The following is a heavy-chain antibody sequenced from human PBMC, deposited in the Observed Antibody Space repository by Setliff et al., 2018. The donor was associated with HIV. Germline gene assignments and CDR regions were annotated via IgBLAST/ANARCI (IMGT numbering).Heavy chain of an antibody. Sequence: ASVKVSCKASGYTFTSYIMNWVRLAPGQGLEWMGWISAYNGNTKYAQKFQGRVTMTTDTSTSTAYMELRSLRSDDTAVYYCARVSRGIFDSWPPCYWGQGTLVTVSS. J-gene: IGHJ4*02. CDR3: ARVSRGIFDSWPPCY. D-gene: IGHD3-9*01. CDR1: GYTFTSYI. V-gene: IGHV1-18*01. CDR2: ISAYNGNT.